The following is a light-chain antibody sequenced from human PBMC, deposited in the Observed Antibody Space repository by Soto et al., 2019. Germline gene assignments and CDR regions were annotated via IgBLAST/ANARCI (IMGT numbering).Light chain of an antibody. CDR3: QQRGNWPLT. Sequence: EIVLTQSPATLSLSPGESATLSCRASQSVSSYLAWYQQKPGRAPRLLIYHASNRATGIPARFSGSGSGTDFTLTIGSLEPEDFAVYYRQQRGNWPLTFGGGTKVEIK. CDR1: QSVSSY. V-gene: IGKV3-11*01. CDR2: HAS. J-gene: IGKJ4*01.